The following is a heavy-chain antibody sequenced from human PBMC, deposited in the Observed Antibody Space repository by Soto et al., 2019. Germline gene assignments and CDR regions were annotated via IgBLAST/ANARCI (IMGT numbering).Heavy chain of an antibody. Sequence: QVQLVQSGAEVKKPGASVKVSRKASGYTFTSYGISWVRQAPGQGLEWMGWISAYNGNTNYAQKLQGRVTMTTDTSTSTAYMELRSLRSDDTAVYYCARDFQQWLLSYYYYGMDVWGQGTTVTVSS. CDR2: ISAYNGNT. D-gene: IGHD6-19*01. CDR3: ARDFQQWLLSYYYYGMDV. V-gene: IGHV1-18*04. J-gene: IGHJ6*02. CDR1: GYTFTSYG.